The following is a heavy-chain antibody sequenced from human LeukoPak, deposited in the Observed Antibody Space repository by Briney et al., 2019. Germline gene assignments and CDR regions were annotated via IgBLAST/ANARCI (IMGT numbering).Heavy chain of an antibody. CDR3: ARVGIAAAGLGYFDY. CDR1: GGTFSSYA. V-gene: IGHV1-69*05. J-gene: IGHJ4*02. Sequence: SVKVSCKASGGTFSSYAISWVRQAPGQGLEWMGGIIPIFGTANYAQKFQGRVTITTDESTSTAYMELSSLRSEDTAVYYCARVGIAAAGLGYFDYWGQGTLVTVSS. CDR2: IIPIFGTA. D-gene: IGHD6-13*01.